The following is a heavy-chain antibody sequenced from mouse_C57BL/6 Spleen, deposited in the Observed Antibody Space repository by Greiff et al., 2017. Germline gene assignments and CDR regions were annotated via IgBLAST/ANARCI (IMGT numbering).Heavy chain of an antibody. D-gene: IGHD2-4*01. V-gene: IGHV1-54*01. CDR2: INPGSGGT. Sequence: VQLQQSGAELVRPGTSVKVSCKASGYAFTNYLLEWVKQRPGQGLEWIGVINPGSGGTDYNQKFKGKATLTADKSSSTAYMQPSSLTSEDSAVYVCARYDDYDRSRMDYWGQGTSVTVSS. J-gene: IGHJ4*01. CDR1: GYAFTNYL. CDR3: ARYDDYDRSRMDY.